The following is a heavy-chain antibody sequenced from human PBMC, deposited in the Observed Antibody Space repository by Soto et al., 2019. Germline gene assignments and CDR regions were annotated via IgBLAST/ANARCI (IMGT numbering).Heavy chain of an antibody. CDR1: GDSVSSNSAA. CDR2: TYYRSKWYN. CDR3: ARDRRRVRRPNIAAADYYYYGMDV. V-gene: IGHV6-1*01. D-gene: IGHD6-13*01. Sequence: SQTLSLTCAISGDSVSSNSAAWNWIRQSPSRGLEWLGRTYYRSKWYNDYAVSVKSRITINPDTSKNQFSLQLNSVTPEDTAVYHCARDRRRVRRPNIAAADYYYYGMDVWGQGTTVTVSS. J-gene: IGHJ6*02.